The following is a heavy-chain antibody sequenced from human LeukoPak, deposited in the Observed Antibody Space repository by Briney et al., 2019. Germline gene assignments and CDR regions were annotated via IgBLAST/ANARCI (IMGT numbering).Heavy chain of an antibody. CDR3: ARGAQYYGSSGYYVTYYFDH. J-gene: IGHJ4*02. CDR1: GGSISSYY. Sequence: SETLSLTCTVSGGSISSYYWSWIRQPPGKGLEWIGYIYYSGSTNYNPSLKSRVTISVDTAKNQLSLQLTSVTSADTAVYYCARGAQYYGSSGYYVTYYFDHWGQGTLVTVSS. D-gene: IGHD3-22*01. V-gene: IGHV4-59*01. CDR2: IYYSGST.